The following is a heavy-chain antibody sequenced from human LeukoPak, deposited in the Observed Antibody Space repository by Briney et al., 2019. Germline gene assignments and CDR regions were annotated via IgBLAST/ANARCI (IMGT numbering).Heavy chain of an antibody. CDR1: GFTFSSYA. Sequence: GGSLGLSCAASGFTFSSYAMHWVRQAPGKGLEWVAVISYDGSNKYYADSVKGRFTISRDNSKNTLYLQMNSLRAEDTAVYYCASSRGDSSSWCDPFDYWGQGTLVTVSS. CDR2: ISYDGSNK. J-gene: IGHJ4*02. V-gene: IGHV3-30*04. D-gene: IGHD6-13*01. CDR3: ASSRGDSSSWCDPFDY.